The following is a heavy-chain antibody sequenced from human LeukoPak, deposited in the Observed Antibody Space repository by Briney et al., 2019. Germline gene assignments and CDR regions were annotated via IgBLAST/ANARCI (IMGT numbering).Heavy chain of an antibody. D-gene: IGHD6-13*01. V-gene: IGHV1-8*01. CDR2: MNPNSDNT. Sequence: ASVKVSCKASGYTFTSYDINWVRQATGQGLEWMGWMNPNSDNTSYAQKFQGRVTMTRNTSISTVYMELRSLRSEDTAVYYCARWGSSWYNYYYYGMDVWGQGTAVSVSS. CDR3: ARWGSSWYNYYYYGMDV. CDR1: GYTFTSYD. J-gene: IGHJ6*02.